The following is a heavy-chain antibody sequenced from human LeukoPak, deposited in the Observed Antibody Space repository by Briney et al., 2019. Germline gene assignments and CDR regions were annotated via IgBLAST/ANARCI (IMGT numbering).Heavy chain of an antibody. Sequence: SVKVSCKASGGTFSSYAISWVRQAPGQGLEWMGGIIPIFGTANYAQKFQGRVTITTDESTSTAYMELSSLRSEDPAVYYCARRPAVYSSSWYTGAFDIWGQGTMVTVSS. CDR3: ARRPAVYSSSWYTGAFDI. CDR1: GGTFSSYA. D-gene: IGHD6-13*01. CDR2: IIPIFGTA. J-gene: IGHJ3*02. V-gene: IGHV1-69*05.